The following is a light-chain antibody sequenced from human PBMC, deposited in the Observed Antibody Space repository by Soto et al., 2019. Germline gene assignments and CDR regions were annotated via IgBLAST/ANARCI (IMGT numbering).Light chain of an antibody. V-gene: IGKV3-20*01. CDR2: GAS. J-gene: IGKJ1*01. CDR1: QSVSGSY. Sequence: EIVLTQSPGTLSLSPGERATLSCRASQSVSGSYLAWYQQRPGQAPRLLIYGASSRATGIPDRFGGSGSGTEFTLTITRLEPEDFAVYYCQQYGSSRWTFGRGTKVEIK. CDR3: QQYGSSRWT.